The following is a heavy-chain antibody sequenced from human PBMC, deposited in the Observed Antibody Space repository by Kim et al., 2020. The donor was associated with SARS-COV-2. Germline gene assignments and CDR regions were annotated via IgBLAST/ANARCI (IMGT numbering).Heavy chain of an antibody. Sequence: NYAQAFQGRVTITADGSTGTAYMELSSLRSDDTAMYYCATKQQLVKDYFDYWGQGTLVTVSS. CDR3: ATKQQLVKDYFDY. V-gene: IGHV1-69*01. J-gene: IGHJ4*02. D-gene: IGHD6-13*01.